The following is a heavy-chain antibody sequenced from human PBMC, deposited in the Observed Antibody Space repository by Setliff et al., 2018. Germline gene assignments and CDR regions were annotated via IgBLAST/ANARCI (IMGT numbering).Heavy chain of an antibody. CDR1: GDSIFGNY. V-gene: IGHV4-59*08. J-gene: IGHJ4*02. Sequence: PSETLSLTCSVSGDSIFGNYWSWIRQSPGRGLEWIAYISYTGSTNYNPSLKSRVTISLDTSKNHFSLNLRSVTAADTAVYYCAAPGGGSYRFWGQGTLVTVSS. CDR2: ISYTGST. CDR3: AAPGGGSYRF. D-gene: IGHD1-26*01.